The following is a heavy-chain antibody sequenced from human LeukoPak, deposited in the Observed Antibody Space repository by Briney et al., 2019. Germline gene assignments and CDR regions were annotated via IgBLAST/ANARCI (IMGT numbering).Heavy chain of an antibody. D-gene: IGHD2-8*01. CDR2: LYYSGSA. J-gene: IGHJ6*03. Sequence: PSETLSLICTVAGGSISSSLYYWGWMRQPPGKGLEWIGSLYYSGSAYYNPSLKSRVTISIDTSKNQFSLKLNSVTAADTAMYYCARISSVYINNSYYYMDVWGKGTPVTVSS. CDR3: ARISSVYINNSYYYMDV. CDR1: GGSISSSLYY. V-gene: IGHV4-39*07.